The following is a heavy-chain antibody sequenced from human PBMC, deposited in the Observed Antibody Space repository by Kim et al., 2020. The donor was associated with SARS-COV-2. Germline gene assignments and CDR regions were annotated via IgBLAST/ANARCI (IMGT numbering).Heavy chain of an antibody. V-gene: IGHV4-39*02. CDR1: GGSISSSSYY. CDR2: IYYSGST. Sequence: ETLSLTCTVSGGSISSSSYYWGWIRQPPGKGLEWIGSIYYSGSTYYNPSLKSRVTISVDTSKNQFSLKLSSVTAADTAVYYCARDNCSSTSCYNYYYYGMDVWGQGTTVTVSS. D-gene: IGHD2-2*01. J-gene: IGHJ6*02. CDR3: ARDNCSSTSCYNYYYYGMDV.